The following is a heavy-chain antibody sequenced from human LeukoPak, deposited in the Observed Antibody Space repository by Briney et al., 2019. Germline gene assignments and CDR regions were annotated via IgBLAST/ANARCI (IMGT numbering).Heavy chain of an antibody. Sequence: PSETLSLTCTVSGGSISRYYWSWIRQPPGKGLEWMGYIYYSGSTNYNPSLKSRVTISVDTSRNQFSLKLSFVTAADTAVYYCAREGGSYYDRSGLFDYWGQGTLVTVSS. CDR1: GGSISRYY. D-gene: IGHD3-22*01. CDR2: IYYSGST. V-gene: IGHV4-59*01. CDR3: AREGGSYYDRSGLFDY. J-gene: IGHJ4*02.